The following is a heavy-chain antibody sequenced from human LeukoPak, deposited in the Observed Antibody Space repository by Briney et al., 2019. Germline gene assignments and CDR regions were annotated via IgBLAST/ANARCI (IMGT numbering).Heavy chain of an antibody. CDR1: GGSISSSSYY. CDR3: ARHHSTGWYFLDY. Sequence: SETLSLTCTVSGGSISSSSYYWGWIRQPPGKGLEWIGYIYYSGSTNYNPSLTSRVTISIDTSKNQFSLKLSSVTAADTAVYYCARHHSTGWYFLDYWGQGTLVTVSS. J-gene: IGHJ4*02. D-gene: IGHD6-19*01. CDR2: IYYSGST. V-gene: IGHV4-61*05.